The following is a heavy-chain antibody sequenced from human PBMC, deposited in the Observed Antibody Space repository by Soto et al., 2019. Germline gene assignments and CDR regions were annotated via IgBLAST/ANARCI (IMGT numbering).Heavy chain of an antibody. D-gene: IGHD3-3*01. CDR1: GGSFKSGSYS. Sequence: VQLQESGPGLVKPSETLSLTCTVSGGSFKSGSYSWSWIRQPPGKGLEWIGYVYHTGRTSYNPSLKSRVSISMDTSKNQFSLNLDSVTAADMAVYFCARDFAYFDSWGQGTLVTVSS. V-gene: IGHV4-61*01. CDR3: ARDFAYFDS. CDR2: VYHTGRT. J-gene: IGHJ4*02.